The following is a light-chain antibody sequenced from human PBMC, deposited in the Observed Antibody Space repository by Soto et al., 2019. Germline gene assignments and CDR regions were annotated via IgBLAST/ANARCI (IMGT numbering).Light chain of an antibody. CDR3: QQYYSYQFT. CDR2: AAS. CDR1: QGISSY. J-gene: IGKJ3*01. V-gene: IGKV1-8*01. Sequence: AIRMTQSPSSFSASTGDRVTITCRASQGISSYLAWYQQKPGKAPKLLIYAASTLQSGVPSRFSGSVSGTDFTLTISCLQSEDFATYYCQQYYSYQFTFGPGTKVDI.